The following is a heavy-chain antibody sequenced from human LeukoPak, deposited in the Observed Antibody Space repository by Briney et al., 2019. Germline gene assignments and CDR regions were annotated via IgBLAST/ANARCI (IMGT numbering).Heavy chain of an antibody. Sequence: PGGSLRLSCAASGFTFSSYAMSWVRQAPGKGLEWVSAISGSGGSTYYADSVKGRFTISRDNSKNTLYLQMNSLRAEDTAVYYCAKSRYYDSSGYKDYWGQGTLVTVSS. CDR2: ISGSGGST. CDR3: AKSRYYDSSGYKDY. J-gene: IGHJ4*02. D-gene: IGHD3-22*01. V-gene: IGHV3-23*01. CDR1: GFTFSSYA.